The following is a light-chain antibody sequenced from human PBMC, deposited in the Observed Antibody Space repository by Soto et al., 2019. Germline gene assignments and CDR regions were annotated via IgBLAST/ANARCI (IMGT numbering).Light chain of an antibody. Sequence: QSVLTQPASGSGSPGQSITISCTGTSSDIGAHNIVSWYQQHPGKDPKLMLYDVNIRPSGVSNRFSGSKSGNTASLTISGLQAEDEADYYCTSWTTSTTMIFGGGTKVTVL. CDR3: TSWTTSTTMI. J-gene: IGLJ2*01. CDR2: DVN. CDR1: SSDIGAHNI. V-gene: IGLV2-14*03.